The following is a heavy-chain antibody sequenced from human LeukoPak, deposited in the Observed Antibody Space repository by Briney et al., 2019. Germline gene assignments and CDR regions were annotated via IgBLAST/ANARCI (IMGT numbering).Heavy chain of an antibody. Sequence: GGSLRLSCSASGFTFSSYAMHWVRQAPGKGLEYVSAISSNGGSTYYADSVKGRFTISRDNSKNTLYLQMNSLRAEDTAVYYCAKDLVVVGYTAMVTSDYWGQGTLVTVSS. J-gene: IGHJ4*02. CDR1: GFTFSSYA. CDR2: ISSNGGST. D-gene: IGHD5-18*01. CDR3: AKDLVVVGYTAMVTSDY. V-gene: IGHV3-64*04.